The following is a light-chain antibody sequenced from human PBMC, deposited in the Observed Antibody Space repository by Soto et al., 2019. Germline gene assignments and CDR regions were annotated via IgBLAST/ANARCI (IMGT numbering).Light chain of an antibody. Sequence: DIQMTQSPSSLSASVGDRVTITCRASQSISSYLNWYQQKPGRAPKLLIFGAAVLQSGVPSRFSGSGSGTDFTLTISSLQPEDFTTYYCQQSYNTPRTFGGGTKVDIK. CDR2: GAA. V-gene: IGKV1-39*01. J-gene: IGKJ4*01. CDR3: QQSYNTPRT. CDR1: QSISSY.